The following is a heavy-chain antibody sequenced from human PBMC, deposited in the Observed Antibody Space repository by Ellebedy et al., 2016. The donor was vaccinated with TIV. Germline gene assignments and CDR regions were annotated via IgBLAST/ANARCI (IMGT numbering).Heavy chain of an antibody. Sequence: GESLKISCAVPGFTFSTYAMNRVRQAPGKGLEWVSDISASGATTYYAESVKGRFTVSRDNSKRTLSRQMDSLRAADTAVYYCAKVALKSYYSGLDVWGQGTTVTVSS. CDR1: GFTFSTYA. V-gene: IGHV3-23*01. CDR3: AKVALKSYYSGLDV. J-gene: IGHJ6*02. CDR2: ISASGATT.